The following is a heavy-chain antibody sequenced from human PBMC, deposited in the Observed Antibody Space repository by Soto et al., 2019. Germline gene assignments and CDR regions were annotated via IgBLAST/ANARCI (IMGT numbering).Heavy chain of an antibody. D-gene: IGHD5-18*01. CDR1: GGSISSYY. CDR2: IYYSGST. V-gene: IGHV4-59*01. Sequence: QVQLQESGPGLVKPSETLSLTCTVSGGSISSYYWSWIRQPPGKGLEWIGYIYYSGSTNYNPSLKSRVTISVDMSKNQFSLKLSSVTAADTAVYYCARKRGYSYGRYYFDYWGQGTLVTVSS. J-gene: IGHJ4*02. CDR3: ARKRGYSYGRYYFDY.